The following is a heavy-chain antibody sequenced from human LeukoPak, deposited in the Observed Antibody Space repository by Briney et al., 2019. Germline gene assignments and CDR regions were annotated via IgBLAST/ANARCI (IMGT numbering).Heavy chain of an antibody. J-gene: IGHJ4*02. CDR3: ATLITTYYDFWSGYYRFGIDY. D-gene: IGHD3-3*01. CDR2: FDPEDGET. V-gene: IGHV1-24*01. CDR1: GYTLTELS. Sequence: ASVKVSCKVYGYTLTELSMHWVRQAPGKGLEWMGGFDPEDGETIYAQKFQGRVTMTEDTSTDTAYMELSSLRSEDTAVYYCATLITTYYDFWSGYYRFGIDYWGQGTLVTVSS.